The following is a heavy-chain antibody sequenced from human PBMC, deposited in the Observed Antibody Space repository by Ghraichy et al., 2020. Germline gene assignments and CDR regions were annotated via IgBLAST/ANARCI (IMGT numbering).Heavy chain of an antibody. Sequence: SVKVSCKASGGTFSSYAISWVRQAPGQGLEWMGGIIPIFGTANYAQKFQGRVTITADESTSTAYMELSSLRSEDTAVYYCARAGANYDFWSGYYTYRDYYYGMDVWGQGTTVTVSS. J-gene: IGHJ6*02. V-gene: IGHV1-69*13. CDR3: ARAGANYDFWSGYYTYRDYYYGMDV. CDR1: GGTFSSYA. D-gene: IGHD3-3*01. CDR2: IIPIFGTA.